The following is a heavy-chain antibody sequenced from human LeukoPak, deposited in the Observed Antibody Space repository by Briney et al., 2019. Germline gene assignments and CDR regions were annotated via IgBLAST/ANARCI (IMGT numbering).Heavy chain of an antibody. Sequence: SETLSLTCTVSGGSISSGDYNWRWLRQPAGKGLEWIGRIYTSGSTNYNPSLKSRVTISVDTSKNQFSLKLSSVTAADTAVYYCARAPPAAEYNWFDPWGQGTLVTVSS. J-gene: IGHJ5*02. CDR2: IYTSGST. V-gene: IGHV4-61*02. CDR3: ARAPPAAEYNWFDP. CDR1: GGSISSGDYN. D-gene: IGHD6-25*01.